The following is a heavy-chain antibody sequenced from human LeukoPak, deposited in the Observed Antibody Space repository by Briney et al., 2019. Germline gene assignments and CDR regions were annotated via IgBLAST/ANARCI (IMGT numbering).Heavy chain of an antibody. Sequence: GGSLRLSCAVSGITLTNYGMSWVRQAPGKGLEWVAGISDSGGRTIYADSVKGRFTISRDNPKNTLYLQMNSLRAEDTAVYFCAKRGVVIRVILIGFHKEASYLDSWGQGALVTVSS. CDR1: GITLTNYG. J-gene: IGHJ4*02. D-gene: IGHD3-9*01. V-gene: IGHV3-23*01. CDR3: AKRGVVIRVILIGFHKEASYLDS. CDR2: ISDSGGRT.